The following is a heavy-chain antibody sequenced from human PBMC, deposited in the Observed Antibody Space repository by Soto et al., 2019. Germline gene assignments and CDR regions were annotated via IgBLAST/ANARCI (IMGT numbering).Heavy chain of an antibody. CDR1: GYTLTSYN. CDR3: ARDGYCSSSACYLWFDP. D-gene: IGHD2-2*03. V-gene: IGHV1-8*01. Sequence: ASVKVSCKASGYTLTSYNINWVRQATGQGLEWMGGMNPSSGNTGYAQKFQGRVTITADKSTSTAYMELSSLRSEDTAVYWCARDGYCSSSACYLWFDPWGQGTPVTVSS. J-gene: IGHJ5*02. CDR2: MNPSSGNT.